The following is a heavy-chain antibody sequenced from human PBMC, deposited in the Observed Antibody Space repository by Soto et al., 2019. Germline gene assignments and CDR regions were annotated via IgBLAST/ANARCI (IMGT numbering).Heavy chain of an antibody. CDR1: GFTVSSNY. V-gene: IGHV3-66*01. CDR3: ARGARGYSYGWINWFDP. D-gene: IGHD5-18*01. CDR2: IYSGGST. Sequence: GGSLRLSCAASGFTVSSNYMSWVRQAPGKGLEWVSVIYSGGSTYYADSVKGRFTISRDNSKNTLYLQMNSLRAEDTAVYYCARGARGYSYGWINWFDPWGQGTLVTVSS. J-gene: IGHJ5*02.